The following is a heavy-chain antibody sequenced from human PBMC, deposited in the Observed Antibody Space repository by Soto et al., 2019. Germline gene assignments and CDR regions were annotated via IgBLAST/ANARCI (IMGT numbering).Heavy chain of an antibody. J-gene: IGHJ6*02. CDR3: VLAPPSDRVDV. CDR1: GFTFSSYA. V-gene: IGHV3-23*01. CDR2: ISGSGGST. D-gene: IGHD2-15*01. Sequence: EVQLLESGGGLVQPGGSLRLSCAASGFTFSSYAMSWVRQAPGKGLEWVSAISGSGGSTYYADSVKGRFTISRDNSKNRLYLQLDSLRAEDKAVYYCVLAPPSDRVDVCGQGTTVTVSS.